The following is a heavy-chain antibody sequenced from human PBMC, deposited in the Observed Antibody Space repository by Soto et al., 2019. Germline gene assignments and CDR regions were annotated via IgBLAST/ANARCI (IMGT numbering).Heavy chain of an antibody. CDR3: ARNVPVTALGY. V-gene: IGHV3-66*01. J-gene: IGHJ4*02. CDR1: VVSVGNNY. D-gene: IGHD4-17*01. Sequence: EVRLVESGGGLVQPGGSLRLSCAASVVSVGNNYMSWVRQAPGKGLEWVSVTYSGGDTRYADSVKGRFTMSRDSTKNTVYLQLHSLRAEDTAVYFCARNVPVTALGYWGQGSLVTVSS. CDR2: TYSGGDT.